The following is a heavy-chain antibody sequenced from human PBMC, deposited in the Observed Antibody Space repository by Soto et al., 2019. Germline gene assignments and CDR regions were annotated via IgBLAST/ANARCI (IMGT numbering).Heavy chain of an antibody. J-gene: IGHJ4*02. V-gene: IGHV4-59*01. CDR3: SRRVPYYYDSSGYYVDLDY. CDR1: GGSFSGYY. Sequence: PSETLSLTCAVYGGSFSGYYWTWIRQPPGKRQEWIGYIYYTGTTNYNPSLKSRVTISVDMSQNQFSLKLTSVTAADTAVYYCSRRVPYYYDSSGYYVDLDYWGQGTLVTVSS. D-gene: IGHD3-22*01. CDR2: IYYTGTT.